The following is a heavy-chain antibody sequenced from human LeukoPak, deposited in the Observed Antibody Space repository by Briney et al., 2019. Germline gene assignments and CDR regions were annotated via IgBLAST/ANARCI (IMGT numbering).Heavy chain of an antibody. CDR2: IYYSGST. CDR1: GGSISSSSYY. CDR3: ARAPDIVATIRHFDL. Sequence: SETLSLTCTVSGGSISSSSYYWSWIRQPPGKGLEWIGYIYYSGSTNYNPSLKSRVTISVDTSKNQFSLKLSSVTAADTAVYYCARAPDIVATIRHFDLWGRGTLVTVSS. D-gene: IGHD5-12*01. V-gene: IGHV4-61*01. J-gene: IGHJ2*01.